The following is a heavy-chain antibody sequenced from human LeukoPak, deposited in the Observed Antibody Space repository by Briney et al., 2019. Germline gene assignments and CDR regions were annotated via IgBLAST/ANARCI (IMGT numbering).Heavy chain of an antibody. J-gene: IGHJ3*02. CDR1: GGTFSSYA. V-gene: IGHV1-69*06. Sequence: ASVKVSCKASGGTFSSYAISWVRQAPGQGLEWMGGIIPIFGTANYAQKFQGRVTITADKSTSTAYMELSSLRSDDTSVYYCAGRGDNVLRLLVWPGGDAFDIWGQGTMVTVSS. D-gene: IGHD3-3*01. CDR2: IIPIFGTA. CDR3: AGRGDNVLRLLVWPGGDAFDI.